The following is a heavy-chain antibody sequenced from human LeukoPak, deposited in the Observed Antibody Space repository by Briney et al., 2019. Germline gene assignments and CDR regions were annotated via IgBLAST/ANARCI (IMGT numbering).Heavy chain of an antibody. Sequence: GASVKVSCKASGYTFTGYYMHWVRQAPGQGLEWMGWISAYNGNTNYAQKLQGRVTMTTDTSTSTAYMELRSLRSDDTAVYYCAREWDSSLKPYDAFDIWGQGTMVTVSS. V-gene: IGHV1-18*04. D-gene: IGHD3-22*01. CDR3: AREWDSSLKPYDAFDI. J-gene: IGHJ3*02. CDR2: ISAYNGNT. CDR1: GYTFTGYY.